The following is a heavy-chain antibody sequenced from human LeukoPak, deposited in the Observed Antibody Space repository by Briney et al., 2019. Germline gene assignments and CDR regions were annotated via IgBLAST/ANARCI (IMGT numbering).Heavy chain of an antibody. J-gene: IGHJ5*02. V-gene: IGHV3-30*18. CDR1: GFTISSHG. Sequence: GGSLRLSCAVSGFTISSHGMHWVRQAPGKGPEWVAMIAYHGNTEYYGDSVKGRFTISRDNSKNTLYLQMDSLRAEDTAVYHCAKDWGSGGWYNYFDPWGQGALVTVSS. D-gene: IGHD6-19*01. CDR3: AKDWGSGGWYNYFDP. CDR2: IAYHGNTE.